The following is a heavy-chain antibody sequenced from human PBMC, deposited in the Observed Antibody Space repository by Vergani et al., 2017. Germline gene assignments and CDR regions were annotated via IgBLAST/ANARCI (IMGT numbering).Heavy chain of an antibody. V-gene: IGHV1-2*02. Sequence: QVQLVQSGAEVKKPGASVKVSCKASGYTFTGYYMNWVRQAPGQGLEWMGWINPNSGGTNYAQKFQGRVTMTRDTSISTAYMEVSRLRSDDTAVYYCAREFKQSHDFWSGYPNFDYWGQGTLVTVSS. D-gene: IGHD3-3*01. J-gene: IGHJ4*02. CDR2: INPNSGGT. CDR1: GYTFTGYY. CDR3: AREFKQSHDFWSGYPNFDY.